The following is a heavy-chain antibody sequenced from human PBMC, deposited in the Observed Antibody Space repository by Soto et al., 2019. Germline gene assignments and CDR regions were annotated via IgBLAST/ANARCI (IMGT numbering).Heavy chain of an antibody. CDR3: ARWDIGDWFDP. CDR2: IYYSGST. D-gene: IGHD5-12*01. Sequence: QVQLQESGPGLVKPSQTLSLTCTVSGGSISSGGYYWSWIRQHPGKGLEWIGYIYYSGSTYYNPSLNSRVTISVDTAKNQFSLKLSSVTAAYTAVYYCARWDIGDWFDPWSQGTLVTVSS. V-gene: IGHV4-31*03. J-gene: IGHJ5*02. CDR1: GGSISSGGYY.